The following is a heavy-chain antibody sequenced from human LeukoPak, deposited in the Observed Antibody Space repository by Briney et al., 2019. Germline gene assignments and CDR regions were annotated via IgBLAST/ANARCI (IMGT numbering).Heavy chain of an antibody. V-gene: IGHV1-69*06. J-gene: IGHJ6*04. CDR2: IIPIFGTA. Sequence: SVKVSCKASGGTFSSYAISWVRQAPGQGLEWMGGIIPIFGTANYAQKFQGRVTITADKSTSTAYMELSSLRSEDTAVYYCAWRDYYYYGMDVWGKGTTVTVSS. CDR1: GGTFSSYA. CDR3: AWRDYYYYGMDV. D-gene: IGHD3-3*01.